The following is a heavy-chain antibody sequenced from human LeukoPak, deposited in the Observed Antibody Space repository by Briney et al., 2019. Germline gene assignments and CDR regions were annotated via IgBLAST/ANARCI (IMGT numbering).Heavy chain of an antibody. CDR1: GGSIGSTNYY. Sequence: DPSETLSLTCTVSGGSIGSTNYYWGWIRQPPGKGLEWIGTIYYSGTTYYNPSLKSRVTISLDTSKNQFSLKLSSVTAADTAIYYCARDFSSSSTVYYYYYMDVWGKGTTVTVSS. CDR2: IYYSGTT. J-gene: IGHJ6*03. D-gene: IGHD6-19*01. CDR3: ARDFSSSSTVYYYYYMDV. V-gene: IGHV4-39*07.